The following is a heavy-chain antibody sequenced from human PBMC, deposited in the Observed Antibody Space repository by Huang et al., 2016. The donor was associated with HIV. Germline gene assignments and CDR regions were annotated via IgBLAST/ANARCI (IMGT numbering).Heavy chain of an antibody. J-gene: IGHJ3*02. V-gene: IGHV3-64*07. Sequence: EVQLVESGGGLVQPGGSLTLSCAASGFTFSSYAMHWVRQGPGKGLEYVSAISTDGGSTYYADSVKGRFTISRDNSKNTLYLQMGSLRAEDMAVYYCASLKLQLVGVDAFDIWGQGTMVTVSS. CDR2: ISTDGGST. CDR3: ASLKLQLVGVDAFDI. CDR1: GFTFSSYA. D-gene: IGHD6-13*01.